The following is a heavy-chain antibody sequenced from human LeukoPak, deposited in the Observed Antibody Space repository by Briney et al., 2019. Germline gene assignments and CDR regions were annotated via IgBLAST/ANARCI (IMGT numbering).Heavy chain of an antibody. V-gene: IGHV3-7*01. D-gene: IGHD5-12*01. CDR3: VRDGGVSGYDLLDY. CDR1: GFTFSNYW. Sequence: GGSLRLSCAASGFTFSNYWMTWVRQAPGRGLEWVAHINQDGSEEHYMDSAKARFTISRDNAKNSLSLQMNSLRAEDTAVYYCVRDGGVSGYDLLDYWGQGTLATVSS. J-gene: IGHJ4*02. CDR2: INQDGSEE.